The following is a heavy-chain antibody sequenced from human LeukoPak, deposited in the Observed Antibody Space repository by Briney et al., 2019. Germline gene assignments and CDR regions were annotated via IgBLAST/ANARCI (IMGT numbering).Heavy chain of an antibody. CDR1: GGSLSSSSYY. D-gene: IGHD6-13*01. CDR3: ARHGSSSWLWD. J-gene: IGHJ4*02. CDR2: IYYSGGT. V-gene: IGHV4-39*01. Sequence: SETLSLTCTVSGGSLSSSSYYWGWIRQPPGKGLEWIGSIYYSGGTYYNPSLKSRVTISVDTSKNQFSLKLSSVTAADTAVYYCARHGSSSWLWDWGQGTLVTVSS.